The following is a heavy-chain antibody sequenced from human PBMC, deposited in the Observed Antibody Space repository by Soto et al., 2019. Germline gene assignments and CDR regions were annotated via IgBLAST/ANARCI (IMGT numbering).Heavy chain of an antibody. V-gene: IGHV1-69*01. D-gene: IGHD4-17*01. CDR1: GGTFSSHS. CDR2: IITLFGTA. J-gene: IGHJ4*02. Sequence: EQLMQSGAEVKQPGSSVKVSCKASGGTFSSHSINWVRQAPGQGLEWMGGIITLFGTANYAQNFQGRVTITADQSTSTAYMELNSLRSDDTAVYYCAREVGYGDFSAALLDWGQGTLVTVSS. CDR3: AREVGYGDFSAALLD.